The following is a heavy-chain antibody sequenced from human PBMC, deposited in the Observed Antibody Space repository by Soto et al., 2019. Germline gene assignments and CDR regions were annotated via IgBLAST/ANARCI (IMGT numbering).Heavy chain of an antibody. J-gene: IGHJ5*02. CDR3: ARRQTIAAAGTPRWFDP. V-gene: IGHV4-34*01. CDR1: GGSFSGYY. D-gene: IGHD6-13*01. Sequence: QVQLQQWGAGLLKPSETLSLTCAVYGGSFSGYYWSWIRQPPGKGLEWIGEINHSGSTNYNPSLKSRVTIAVDTSQNQFSLKLSCVTAADTAVYYCARRQTIAAAGTPRWFDPWGQGTLVTVSS. CDR2: INHSGST.